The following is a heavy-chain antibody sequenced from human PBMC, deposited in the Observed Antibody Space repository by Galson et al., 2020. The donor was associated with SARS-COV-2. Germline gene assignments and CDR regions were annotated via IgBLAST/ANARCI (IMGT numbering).Heavy chain of an antibody. Sequence: ETSETLSLTCTVSGGSISSSSYYWGWIRQPPGKGLEWIGSIYYSGSTYYNPSLKSRVTISVDTSKNQFSLKLSSVTAADTAVYYCARIPAATFPYDYYGVDVWGQGTAVTVSS. CDR1: GGSISSSSYY. CDR3: ARIPAATFPYDYYGVDV. J-gene: IGHJ6*02. D-gene: IGHD6-13*01. V-gene: IGHV4-39*01. CDR2: IYYSGST.